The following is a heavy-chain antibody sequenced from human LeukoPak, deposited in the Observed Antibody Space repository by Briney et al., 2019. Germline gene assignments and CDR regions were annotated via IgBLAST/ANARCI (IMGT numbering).Heavy chain of an antibody. D-gene: IGHD4-17*01. J-gene: IGHJ4*02. CDR3: ARQDYGDYLDY. CDR2: IIPIFGRA. Sequence: ASVKVSCKASGGTFSSLTINWVRQAPGQGLEWMGGIIPIFGRANYAQKFQGRVTITADKSTSTAYMELSSLRSEDTAVYYCARQDYGDYLDYWGQGTLVTVSS. CDR1: GGTFSSLT. V-gene: IGHV1-69*06.